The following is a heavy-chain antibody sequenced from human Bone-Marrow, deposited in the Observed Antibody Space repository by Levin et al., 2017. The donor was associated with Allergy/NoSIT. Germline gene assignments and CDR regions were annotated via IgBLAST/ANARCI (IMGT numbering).Heavy chain of an antibody. CDR3: ARGFGESRLDV. J-gene: IGHJ6*02. D-gene: IGHD3-10*01. Sequence: GESLKISCAGSEFPFSSYGIHWVRQAPGKGLEWVAVLRDDGRSKHYAESVKGRFTISRDNSKNTLYLQMNSLRIEDTAVYYCARGFGESRLDVWGQGTTVTVSS. CDR1: EFPFSSYG. CDR2: LRDDGRSK. V-gene: IGHV3-33*01.